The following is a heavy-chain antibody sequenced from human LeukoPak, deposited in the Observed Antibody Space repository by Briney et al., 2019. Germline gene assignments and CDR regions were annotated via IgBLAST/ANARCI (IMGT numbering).Heavy chain of an antibody. D-gene: IGHD6-13*01. V-gene: IGHV3-23*01. Sequence: GGSLRLSCAASGFTFSSYAMSWVRRAPGKGLEWVSAISGSGGSTYYADSVKGRFTISRDNSKNTLYLQMNSLRAEDTAVYYCAKDPYSSSWYVVDYWGQGTLVTVSS. CDR1: GFTFSSYA. J-gene: IGHJ4*02. CDR2: ISGSGGST. CDR3: AKDPYSSSWYVVDY.